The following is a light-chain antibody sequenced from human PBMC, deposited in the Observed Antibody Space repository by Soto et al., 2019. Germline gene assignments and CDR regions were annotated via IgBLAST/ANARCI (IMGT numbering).Light chain of an antibody. CDR1: QSVRSW. CDR3: QQSYGTPIT. V-gene: IGKV1-5*01. J-gene: IGKJ5*01. CDR2: DAS. Sequence: DIQMTQSPSTLSASVGDRVTITCRASQSVRSWLAWYQQKPGRAPKFLIYDASSLESGVPSRFSGSGSGTEFTLTISNLQPDDFATYYCQQSYGTPITFGQGTRMEIK.